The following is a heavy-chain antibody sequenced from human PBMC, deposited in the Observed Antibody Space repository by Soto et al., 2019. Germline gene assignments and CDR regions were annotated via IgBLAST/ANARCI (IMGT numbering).Heavy chain of an antibody. Sequence: PGGSLRLSCAASGFMFSRSGMTWVRQAPGMRLESVAGIGGSGRNTYYADSVKGRFTISRDNSKNTLFPQMNSLRDEDTAIYYCAKDGLSDSPSAIDYWGQGTRVTVSS. CDR1: GFMFSRSG. CDR2: IGGSGRNT. D-gene: IGHD6-13*01. V-gene: IGHV3-23*01. J-gene: IGHJ4*02. CDR3: AKDGLSDSPSAIDY.